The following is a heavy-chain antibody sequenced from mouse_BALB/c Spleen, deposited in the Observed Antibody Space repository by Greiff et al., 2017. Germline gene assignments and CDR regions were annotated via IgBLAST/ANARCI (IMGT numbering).Heavy chain of an antibody. CDR1: GYAFTNYL. Sequence: VQLQQSGAELVRPGTSVKVSCKASGYAFTNYLIEWVKQRPGQGLEWIGVINPGSGGTNYNEKFKGKATLTADKSSSTAYMQLSSLTSDDSAVYFCARGGLAYWGQGTLVTVSA. CDR2: INPGSGGT. J-gene: IGHJ3*01. CDR3: ARGGLAY. V-gene: IGHV1-54*01.